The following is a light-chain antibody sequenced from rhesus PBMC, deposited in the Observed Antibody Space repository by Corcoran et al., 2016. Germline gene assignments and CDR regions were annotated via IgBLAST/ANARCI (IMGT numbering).Light chain of an antibody. J-gene: IGKJ4*01. CDR1: QTVSNN. CDR3: QQAYSWPLT. V-gene: IGKV3-42*02. CDR2: GPT. Sequence: EIVLTQSPATLSLSPGERATLSCRASQTVSNNLAWYPQNPGQPPKLLIFGPTTRAPGVADRFRVSGSETDFTLTITSLEPEDFGVYVCQQAYSWPLTFGGGTKVELK.